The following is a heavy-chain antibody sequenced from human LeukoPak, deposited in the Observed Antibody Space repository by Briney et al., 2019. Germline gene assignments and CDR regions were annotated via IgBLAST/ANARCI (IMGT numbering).Heavy chain of an antibody. V-gene: IGHV1-18*01. Sequence: ASVKVSCKASGYTFTSYGISWVRQAPGQGLEWMGWISAYNGNTNYAQKLQGRVTMTTDTSTSTAYMVLRSLRSDDTAVYYCARDLSGIAGIVVVPAATYWGQGTLVTVSS. CDR2: ISAYNGNT. CDR1: GYTFTSYG. J-gene: IGHJ4*02. D-gene: IGHD2-2*01. CDR3: ARDLSGIAGIVVVPAATY.